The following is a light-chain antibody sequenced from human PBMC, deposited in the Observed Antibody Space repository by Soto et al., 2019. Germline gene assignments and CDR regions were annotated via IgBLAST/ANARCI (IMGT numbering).Light chain of an antibody. V-gene: IGLV2-8*01. CDR2: DVS. CDR3: SSYAGSNLWV. Sequence: QSVLTQSPSASGSPGQSVTISCTGTSSDVGNYKYVSWYQQHPGKAPKLMIYDVSKRPSGVPDRFSGSKSGNTASLTVSGLQVEEEADYYCSSYAGSNLWVFGGGTKLTVL. CDR1: SSDVGNYKY. J-gene: IGLJ3*02.